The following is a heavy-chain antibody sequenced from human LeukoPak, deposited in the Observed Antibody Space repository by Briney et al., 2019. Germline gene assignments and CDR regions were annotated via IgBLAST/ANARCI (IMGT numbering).Heavy chain of an antibody. CDR3: ARARSGTYNWFDP. D-gene: IGHD5-12*01. J-gene: IGHJ5*02. CDR2: MNANSGNT. Sequence: ASVKVSCKASGYTFTSYDINWLRQATGQGLEWMGWMNANSGNTGYAQKFQGRVTMTRNTSISTAYMEVSSLRSEDTAVYYCARARSGTYNWFDPWGQGTLVTVSS. V-gene: IGHV1-8*01. CDR1: GYTFTSYD.